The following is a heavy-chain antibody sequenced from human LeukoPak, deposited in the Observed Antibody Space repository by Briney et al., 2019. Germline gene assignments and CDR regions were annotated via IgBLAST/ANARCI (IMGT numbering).Heavy chain of an antibody. D-gene: IGHD2-21*02. CDR1: GYTFSIYD. V-gene: IGHV1-8*01. CDR2: MQPYSGNT. Sequence: ASVRVSCKASGYTFSIYDINWVRQAPGQGLEWLACMQPYSGNTDYARKFQGRLTMTRNSSTNTVYMELSSLTSEDTAVYYCARGLPLDHWGQGTLVTVSS. J-gene: IGHJ4*02. CDR3: ARGLPLDH.